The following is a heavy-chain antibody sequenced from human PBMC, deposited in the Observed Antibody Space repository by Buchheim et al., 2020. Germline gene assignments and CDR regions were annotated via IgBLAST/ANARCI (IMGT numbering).Heavy chain of an antibody. Sequence: QVHLVQSGAEVKEPGASVKVSCKASGYTFTDYYIHWVRQAPGQGLEWMAWINPHGGDTRCAQKFQARVTVTRDTSISTPYMELSGLRSDDTAVHYCARAPYNDRVDPWGQGTL. D-gene: IGHD5-24*01. V-gene: IGHV1-2*02. J-gene: IGHJ5*02. CDR3: ARAPYNDRVDP. CDR1: GYTFTDYY. CDR2: INPHGGDT.